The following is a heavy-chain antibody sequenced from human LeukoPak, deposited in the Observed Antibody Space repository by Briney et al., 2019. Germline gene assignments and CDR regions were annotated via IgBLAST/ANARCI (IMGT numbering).Heavy chain of an antibody. Sequence: GGSLRLSCAASGFTFSSYSTNWVRQAPGKGLEWVSSISSSSSYIYYADSVKGRFTISRDNAKNSLYLQMNSLRAEDTAVYYCARDYPSGYRFDYWGQGTLVTVSS. J-gene: IGHJ4*02. CDR3: ARDYPSGYRFDY. CDR1: GFTFSSYS. V-gene: IGHV3-21*01. D-gene: IGHD5-12*01. CDR2: ISSSSSYI.